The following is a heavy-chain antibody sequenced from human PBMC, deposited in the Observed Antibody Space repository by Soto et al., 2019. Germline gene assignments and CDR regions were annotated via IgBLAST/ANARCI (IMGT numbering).Heavy chain of an antibody. D-gene: IGHD2-15*01. Sequence: GGSLRLSCTASGFTFNMYGMHWVRQAPGKGLEWVAVIWFDGSNKYYADSVKGRFTISRDNSKNTLHLQMNSLRAEDTAVYYCVRGKDLATSYFDYWGQGPLVTVYS. CDR2: IWFDGSNK. CDR3: VRGKDLATSYFDY. J-gene: IGHJ4*02. V-gene: IGHV3-33*01. CDR1: GFTFNMYG.